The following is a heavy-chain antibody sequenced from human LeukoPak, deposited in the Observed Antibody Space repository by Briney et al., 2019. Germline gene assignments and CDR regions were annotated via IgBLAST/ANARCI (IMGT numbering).Heavy chain of an antibody. D-gene: IGHD6-6*01. J-gene: IGHJ4*02. CDR1: GGTLSSYA. CDR2: IIPIFGAA. Sequence: ASVQVSCKASGGTLSSYAISWVGKATCQGLEWMGGIIPIFGAATYAQKYQGRVTITADEYTSTAYMELSSLRSEDKAVYYCARDGGYSSSSGGFDYWGQGTLVTVSS. V-gene: IGHV1-69*13. CDR3: ARDGGYSSSSGGFDY.